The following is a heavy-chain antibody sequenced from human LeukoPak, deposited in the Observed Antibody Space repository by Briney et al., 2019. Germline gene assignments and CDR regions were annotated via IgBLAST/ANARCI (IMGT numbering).Heavy chain of an antibody. CDR2: VYYSGST. J-gene: IGHJ4*02. CDR3: ARHDGSYYTYNFDY. V-gene: IGHV4-39*01. CDR1: GGSIRSSSYY. D-gene: IGHD3-22*01. Sequence: PSETLSLTCTVSGGSIRSSSYYWGWIRQPPGKGLEWIGSVYYSGSTNYRPSLRSRVTIAVDTSKNQFSLKLSSATATDTAVYYCARHDGSYYTYNFDYWGQGTLVTVSS.